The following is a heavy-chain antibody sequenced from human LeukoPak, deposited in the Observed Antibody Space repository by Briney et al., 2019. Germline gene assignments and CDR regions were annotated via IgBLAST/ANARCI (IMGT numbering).Heavy chain of an antibody. CDR3: ARDRSGYPDY. CDR1: GGSSSSYY. V-gene: IGHV4-59*01. CDR2: IYYSGST. D-gene: IGHD3-3*01. J-gene: IGHJ4*02. Sequence: SETLPLTCTVSGGSSSSYYWSWIRQPPGKGLEWIGYIYYSGSTNYNPSLKSRVTISVDTSKNQFSLKLSSVTAADTAVYYCARDRSGYPDYWGQGTLVTVSS.